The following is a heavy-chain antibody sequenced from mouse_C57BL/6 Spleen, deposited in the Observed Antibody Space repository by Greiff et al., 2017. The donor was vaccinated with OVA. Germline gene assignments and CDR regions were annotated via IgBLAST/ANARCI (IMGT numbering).Heavy chain of an antibody. J-gene: IGHJ4*01. D-gene: IGHD1-1*01. CDR1: GYTFTSYW. CDR2: IYPGSGST. CDR3: ARSYGSGLYAMDY. Sequence: VQLQQPGAELVKPGASVKMSCKASGYTFTSYWITWVKQRPGQGLEWIGDIYPGSGSTNYNEKFKSKATLTVDTSSSTAYMQLSSLTSEDSAVYASARSYGSGLYAMDYWGQGTAVTVSS. V-gene: IGHV1-55*01.